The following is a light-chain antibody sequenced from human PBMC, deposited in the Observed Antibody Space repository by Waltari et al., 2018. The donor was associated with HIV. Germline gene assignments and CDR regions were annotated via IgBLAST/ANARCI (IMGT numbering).Light chain of an antibody. V-gene: IGLV1-47*01. CDR3: AAWDDSLSGYV. Sequence: QSVLTQPPSASGTPGQRVTISCSGSSSRIGSNYVSWYQQLPGTAPKLLIYRNNQRPSGVPDRFSGSKSGTSASLAISGLRSEDEADYYCAAWDDSLSGYVFGTGTKVTVL. J-gene: IGLJ1*01. CDR1: SSRIGSNY. CDR2: RNN.